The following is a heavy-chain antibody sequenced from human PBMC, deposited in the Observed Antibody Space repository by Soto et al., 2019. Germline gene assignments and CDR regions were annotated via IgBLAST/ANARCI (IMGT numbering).Heavy chain of an antibody. CDR1: GFTFSSYG. J-gene: IGHJ4*02. Sequence: QVQLVESGGGVVQPGRSLRLSCAASGFTFSSYGMHWVRQAPGKGLEWVAVISYDGSNKYYADSVKGRFTISRDNSKNTIYLQMNKLRAEDTAVYYCAKDFLDFVSSGPDSYFDYWGQGTLVTVSS. CDR2: ISYDGSNK. D-gene: IGHD3-22*01. CDR3: AKDFLDFVSSGPDSYFDY. V-gene: IGHV3-30*18.